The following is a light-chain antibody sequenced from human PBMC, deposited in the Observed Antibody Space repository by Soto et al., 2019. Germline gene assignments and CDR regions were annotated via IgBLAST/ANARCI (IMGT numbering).Light chain of an antibody. J-gene: IGLJ3*02. CDR2: EVN. Sequence: QSALTQPPSVSASPGQSVTIPCTATSSDVGAYNRVSWYQQYPGTPPKLMISEVNNRPSGVPDRFSGSKSGNTASLTISGLQAEDEADYYCQSYDSSLSGRVFGGGTQLTVL. CDR3: QSYDSSLSGRV. V-gene: IGLV2-18*02. CDR1: SSDVGAYNR.